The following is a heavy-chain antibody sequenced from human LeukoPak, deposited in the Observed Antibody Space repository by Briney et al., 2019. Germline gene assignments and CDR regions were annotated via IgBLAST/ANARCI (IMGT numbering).Heavy chain of an antibody. V-gene: IGHV3-30-3*01. J-gene: IGHJ6*03. CDR1: GFTFSSYA. CDR3: ARDYDFWSGSYYYMDV. CDR2: ISYDGSNK. D-gene: IGHD3-3*01. Sequence: GRSLRLSCAASGFTFSSYAMHWVRQAPGKGLERVAVISYDGSNKYYADSVKGRFTISRDNSKNTLYLQMNSLRAEDTAVYYCARDYDFWSGSYYYMDVWGKGTTVTVSS.